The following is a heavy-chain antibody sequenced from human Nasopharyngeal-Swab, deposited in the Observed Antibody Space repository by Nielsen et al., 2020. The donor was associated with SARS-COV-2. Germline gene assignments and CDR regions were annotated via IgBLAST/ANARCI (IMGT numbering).Heavy chain of an antibody. J-gene: IGHJ5*02. D-gene: IGHD3-16*02. V-gene: IGHV4-61*02. CDR3: ARGRIGGVIGNWFDP. Sequence: WIRQPPGKGLEWIGRIYTSGSTNYNPSLKSRVTISVDTSKNQFSLKLSSVTAADTAVYYCARGRIGGVIGNWFDPWGQGTLVTVSS. CDR2: IYTSGST.